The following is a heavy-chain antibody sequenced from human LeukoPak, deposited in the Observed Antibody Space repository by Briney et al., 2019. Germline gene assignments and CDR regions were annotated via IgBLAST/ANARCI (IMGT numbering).Heavy chain of an antibody. Sequence: GESLKISCKGSGYSFTSFWIGWVRQMPGKGLEWMGITHPGDSDTRYSPSLQGQVTISADKSISTAFLQWSSLKASGSAMYYCARLDYGGNPVRYWGQGTLVTVSS. J-gene: IGHJ4*02. CDR1: GYSFTSFW. CDR2: THPGDSDT. V-gene: IGHV5-51*01. D-gene: IGHD4-23*01. CDR3: ARLDYGGNPVRY.